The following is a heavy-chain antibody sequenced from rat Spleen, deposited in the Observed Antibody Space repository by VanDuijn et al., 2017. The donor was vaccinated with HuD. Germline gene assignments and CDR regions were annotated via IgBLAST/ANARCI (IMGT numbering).Heavy chain of an antibody. J-gene: IGHJ3*01. CDR2: IWGNGDT. D-gene: IGHD1-9*01. V-gene: IGHV2-32*01. CDR3: ARDRTYYGYSPFAY. Sequence: QVQLKESGPGLEQPSQTLSLTCTVSGFSLTSYNVHWVRQPTGKGLEWMGVIWGNGDTSYNSALKSRLSISRDTSKSQVFLKMNSLQTEDTATYYCARDRTYYGYSPFAYWGQGTLVTVSS. CDR1: GFSLTSYN.